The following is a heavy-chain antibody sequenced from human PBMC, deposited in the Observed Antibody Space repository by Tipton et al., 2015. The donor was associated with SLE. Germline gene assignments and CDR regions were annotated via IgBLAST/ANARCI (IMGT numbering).Heavy chain of an antibody. CDR1: GGSFSGYY. CDR3: ATDYDFWSGYLGY. Sequence: TLSLTCAVYGGSFSGYYWSWIRQPPGKGLEWIGEINHSGSTNYNPSLKSRVTISVDTSKNQFSLKLSSVTAADTAVYYCATDYDFWSGYLGYWCQGTLVTVSS. CDR2: INHSGST. V-gene: IGHV4-34*01. D-gene: IGHD3-3*01. J-gene: IGHJ4*02.